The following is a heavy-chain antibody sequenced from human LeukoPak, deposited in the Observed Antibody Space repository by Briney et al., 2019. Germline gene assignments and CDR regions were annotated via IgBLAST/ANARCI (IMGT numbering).Heavy chain of an antibody. CDR3: AKQESSGSYPYYFDY. Sequence: PGGSLRLSCAASGFIFDRYGMTWVRQAPGEGLKWVSSISDSGSRTYYADPVKGRFTVSRDNSKNTVYVQMNSLRAEDTAIYYCAKQESSGSYPYYFDYWGQGTLVTVSS. CDR1: GFIFDRYG. CDR2: ISDSGSRT. V-gene: IGHV3-23*01. D-gene: IGHD3-22*01. J-gene: IGHJ4*02.